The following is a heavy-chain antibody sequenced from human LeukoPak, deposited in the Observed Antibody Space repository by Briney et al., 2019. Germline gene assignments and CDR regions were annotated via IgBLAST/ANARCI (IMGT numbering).Heavy chain of an antibody. CDR3: VRYFYDSYTSSFRFDS. CDR1: GFTFSSYA. J-gene: IGHJ5*01. V-gene: IGHV3-30*04. CDR2: ISYDGSNK. Sequence: PGGSLRLSCAASGFTFSSYAMHWVRQAPGKGLEWVALISYDGSNKYYADSVKARFIISRDNSKNTVYLQMNSLRVEDTAIYYCVRYFYDSYTSSFRFDSWGQGTLVTVSS. D-gene: IGHD3-16*01.